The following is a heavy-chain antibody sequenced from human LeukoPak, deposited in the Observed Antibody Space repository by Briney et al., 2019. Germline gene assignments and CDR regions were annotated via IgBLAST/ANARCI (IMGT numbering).Heavy chain of an antibody. CDR1: GGSISSSSYY. CDR2: IYYSGST. CDR3: ARSASGNHFDY. V-gene: IGHV4-61*01. J-gene: IGHJ4*02. Sequence: PSETLSLTCTVSGGSISSSSYYWSWIRQPPGKGLEWIGYIYYSGSTNYNPSLKSRVTISVDTSKNQFSLRLSSVTAADTAVYYCARSASGNHFDYWGQGTLVTVSS.